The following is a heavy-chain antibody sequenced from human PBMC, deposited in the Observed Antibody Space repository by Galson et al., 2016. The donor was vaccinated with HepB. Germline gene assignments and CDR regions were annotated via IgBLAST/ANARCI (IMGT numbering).Heavy chain of an antibody. CDR2: IYYSGGT. D-gene: IGHD1-26*01. J-gene: IGHJ4*02. CDR3: AGGGRSGFDC. CDR1: GGSIGTYN. V-gene: IGHV4-59*01. Sequence: ETLSLTCNVSGGSIGTYNWNWIRQTPGKGLEWIGYIYYSGGTNYNPSLKSRVTISVDTSKNQFYLKLSSVTAADTAVYYCAGGGRSGFDCWGQGTLVTVSS.